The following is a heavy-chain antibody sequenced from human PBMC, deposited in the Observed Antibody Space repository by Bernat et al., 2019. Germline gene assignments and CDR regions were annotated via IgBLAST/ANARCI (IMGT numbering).Heavy chain of an antibody. CDR2: ISYHGSNK. Sequence: QVQLVESGGGVVQPGRSLRLSCAASGFSFSSYGMHWVRQAPGKGLEWVAIISYHGSNKYYADSVKGRFTISRDNSKNTLYLQMNSLRAEDTAVYYCAKGIAARYYYYGMDVWGQGTTVTVSS. V-gene: IGHV3-30*18. CDR3: AKGIAARYYYYGMDV. J-gene: IGHJ6*02. D-gene: IGHD6-6*01. CDR1: GFSFSSYG.